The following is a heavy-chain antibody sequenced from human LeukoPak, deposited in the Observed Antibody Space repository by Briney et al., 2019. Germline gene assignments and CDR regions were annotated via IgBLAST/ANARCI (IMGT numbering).Heavy chain of an antibody. CDR2: IRPRGDIT. Sequence: PGGSLRLSCAASGFTFSNHGMNWVRQASGKGLEWVSGIRPRGDITYYADSVKGRFTISRDNSKNMLYLELISLTAEDTAVYYCAKDDAWLQFGEWGQGTLVTVSS. J-gene: IGHJ4*02. D-gene: IGHD3-10*01. CDR3: AKDDAWLQFGE. V-gene: IGHV3-23*01. CDR1: GFTFSNHG.